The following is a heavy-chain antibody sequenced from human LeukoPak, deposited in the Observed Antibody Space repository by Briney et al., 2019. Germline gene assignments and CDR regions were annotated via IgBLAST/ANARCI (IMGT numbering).Heavy chain of an antibody. D-gene: IGHD5-24*01. J-gene: IGHJ3*02. CDR1: GGSISSSSYY. V-gene: IGHV4-39*07. CDR2: IYYSGST. CDR3: ARVRKDGYKRDAFDI. Sequence: SETLSLTCTVSGGSISSSSYYWGWIRQPPGKGLEWIGSIYYSGSTNYNPSLKSRVTISVDTSKNQFSLKLSSVTAADTAVYYCARVRKDGYKRDAFDIWGQGTMVTVSS.